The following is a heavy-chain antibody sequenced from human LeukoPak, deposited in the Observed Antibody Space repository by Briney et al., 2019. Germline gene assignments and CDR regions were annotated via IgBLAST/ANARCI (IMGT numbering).Heavy chain of an antibody. V-gene: IGHV1-69*13. J-gene: IGHJ3*02. CDR3: ARVGVYSGSYYLSLTPDHDAFDI. Sequence: SVKVSCKAPGGTFSSYAISWVRQAPGQGLEWMGGITPIFGTANYAQKFQGRVTITADESTSTAYMELSSLRSEDTAVYYCARVGVYSGSYYLSLTPDHDAFDIWGQGTMVTVSS. CDR2: ITPIFGTA. D-gene: IGHD1-26*01. CDR1: GGTFSSYA.